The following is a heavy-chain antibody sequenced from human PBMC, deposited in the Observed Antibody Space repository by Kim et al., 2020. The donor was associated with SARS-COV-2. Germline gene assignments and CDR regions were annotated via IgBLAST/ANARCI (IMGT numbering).Heavy chain of an antibody. CDR3: AKDLGYSYGSSTDAFDI. J-gene: IGHJ3*02. V-gene: IGHV3-23*03. CDR1: GFTFSSYA. D-gene: IGHD5-18*01. CDR2: IYSGGSST. Sequence: GVSLRLSCAASGFTFSSYAMSWVRQAPGKGLEWVSVIYSGGSSTYYADSVKGRFTISRDNSKNTLYLQMNSLRAEDTAVYYCAKDLGYSYGSSTDAFDIWGQGTMVTVSS.